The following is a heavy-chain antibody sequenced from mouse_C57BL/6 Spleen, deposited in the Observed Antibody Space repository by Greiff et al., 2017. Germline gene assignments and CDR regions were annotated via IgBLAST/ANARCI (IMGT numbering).Heavy chain of an antibody. CDR1: GYTFTSYG. D-gene: IGHD1-1*01. J-gene: IGHJ2*01. V-gene: IGHV1-81*01. Sequence: QVQLQQSGAELARPGASVKLSCKASGYTFTSYGISWVKQRTGQGLEWIGEIYPRSGNTYYNEKFKGKATLTADKSSSTAYMELRSLTSEDSAVYFFARSEGIYQYGSRDSWRQGTTLTVSS. CDR2: IYPRSGNT. CDR3: ARSEGIYQYGSRDS.